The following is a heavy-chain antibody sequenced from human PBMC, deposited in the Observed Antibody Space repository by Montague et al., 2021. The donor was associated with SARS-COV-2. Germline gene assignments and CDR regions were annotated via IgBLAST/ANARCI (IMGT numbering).Heavy chain of an antibody. CDR1: GFSLSTSGIC. V-gene: IGHV2-70*01. Sequence: PALVKPTQTLTLTCTFSGFSLSTSGICVSWIRQPPGKALEWLALXXWDDDKYYSTSLKTRLTISKDTSKNQVVLTMTNMDPVDTATYYCARINSDPLDYYYYGMDVWGQGTAVTVSS. CDR3: ARINSDPLDYYYYGMDV. CDR2: XXWDDDK. D-gene: IGHD1-1*01. J-gene: IGHJ6*02.